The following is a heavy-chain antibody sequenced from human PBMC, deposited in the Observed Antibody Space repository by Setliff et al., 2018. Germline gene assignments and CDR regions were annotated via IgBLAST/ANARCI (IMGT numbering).Heavy chain of an antibody. CDR3: ARVRLGLPMVDY. CDR2: INPSSGAT. D-gene: IGHD5-18*01. V-gene: IGHV1-2*06. CDR1: GYTFTGYY. Sequence: ASVKVSCKASGYTFTGYYMYWVRQAPGQGLEWMGRINPSSGATIYAQKFQGRVTMTSDTSISTAYMELGRLRSEDTAVYYCARVRLGLPMVDYWGQGTLVTVSS. J-gene: IGHJ4*02.